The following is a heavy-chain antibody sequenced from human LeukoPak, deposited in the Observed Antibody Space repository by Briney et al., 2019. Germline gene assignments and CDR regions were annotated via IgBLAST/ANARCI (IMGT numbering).Heavy chain of an antibody. CDR1: GYTFTSYY. J-gene: IGHJ4*02. V-gene: IGHV1-46*01. Sequence: ASVKVSCKASGYTFTSYYMHWVRQAPGQGLEWMGTINPSGGSTSYAQKFQGRVTLTRDTSTSTVYMELSSLRSEDTAVYYCARDPGDGYRGDYWGQGTLVTVSS. D-gene: IGHD5-24*01. CDR3: ARDPGDGYRGDY. CDR2: INPSGGST.